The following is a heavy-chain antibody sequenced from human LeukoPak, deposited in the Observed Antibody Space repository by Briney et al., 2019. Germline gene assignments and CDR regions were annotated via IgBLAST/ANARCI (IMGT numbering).Heavy chain of an antibody. CDR3: ARAPLVLQYRWWFDP. V-gene: IGHV3-7*02. D-gene: IGHD5-24*01. J-gene: IGHJ5*02. CDR1: GFTFSSFW. Sequence: GGSLRLSCAASGFTFSSFWMSWVRQAPGKGLEWVAHIKEDGSMVSYVDSVKGRFTISRDNAKNSVYLQMNSLRAEDTAVYHCARAPLVLQYRWWFDPWGQGTLVTVSS. CDR2: IKEDGSMV.